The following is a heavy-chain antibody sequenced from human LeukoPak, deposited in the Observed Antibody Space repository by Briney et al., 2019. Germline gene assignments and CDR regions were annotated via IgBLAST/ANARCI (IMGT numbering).Heavy chain of an antibody. J-gene: IGHJ5*01. V-gene: IGHV3-48*04. CDR3: ARVRYDSGWFDY. CDR1: GFTFTAYS. D-gene: IGHD6-19*01. Sequence: GGSLILSCAASGFTFTAYSMTWVRQAPGKGLESIASVTGSGNSRVFADSVKGRFSISRDNAKNSFDQQLINLSAEDTATYYCARVRYDSGWFDYWGQGTLVTVSS. CDR2: VTGSGNSR.